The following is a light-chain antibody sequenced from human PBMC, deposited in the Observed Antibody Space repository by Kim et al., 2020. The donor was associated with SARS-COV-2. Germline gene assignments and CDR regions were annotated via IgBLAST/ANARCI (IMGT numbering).Light chain of an antibody. CDR1: QSISSW. V-gene: IGKV1-5*03. J-gene: IGKJ1*01. CDR3: QQYNTYSGT. CDR2: NAS. Sequence: DIQMNQSPSTLSASVGDRVTITCRASQSISSWLAWYQQKPGKAPKLLIHNASNLRSGVPSRFSGSGSGTEFTLTISSLQPDDFAAYYCQQYNTYSGTFGQGTKVDIK.